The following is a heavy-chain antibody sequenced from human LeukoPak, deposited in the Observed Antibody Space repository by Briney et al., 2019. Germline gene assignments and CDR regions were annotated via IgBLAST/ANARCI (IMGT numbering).Heavy chain of an antibody. Sequence: PGGSLRLSCAASGFIFSNYGMHWVRQAPGKGLEWVALISYDGSNKYYADSVKGRFTISRDNSKNTLYLQMNSLRAEDTAVYYCANAYDFWSGPADYWGQGTLVTVSS. CDR2: ISYDGSNK. CDR3: ANAYDFWSGPADY. J-gene: IGHJ4*02. CDR1: GFIFSNYG. D-gene: IGHD3-3*01. V-gene: IGHV3-30*18.